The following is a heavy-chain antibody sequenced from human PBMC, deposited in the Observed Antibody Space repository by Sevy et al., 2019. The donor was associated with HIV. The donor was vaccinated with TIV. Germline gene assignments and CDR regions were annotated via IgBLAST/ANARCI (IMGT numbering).Heavy chain of an antibody. V-gene: IGHV3-15*01. CDR2: IKSKADGGTT. CDR3: TAIVVVPAEL. CDR1: GFTFSNAW. D-gene: IGHD2-2*01. J-gene: IGHJ4*02. Sequence: GGSLRLSCVASGFTFSNAWMSWVRQAPGKGLEWVGRIKSKADGGTTDYAAPVKGRLTISRDDSKNTLYLQMNSLKTEDTAVYYCTAIVVVPAELWGQGTLVTVSS.